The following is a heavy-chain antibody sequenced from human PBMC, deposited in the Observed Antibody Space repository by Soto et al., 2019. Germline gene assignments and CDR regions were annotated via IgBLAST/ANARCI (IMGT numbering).Heavy chain of an antibody. D-gene: IGHD3-9*01. CDR1: VFTFSSYA. CDR3: ARGGDILTGYYKAPFDY. Sequence: PGWSLRLSCAASVFTFSSYAMHWVRQAPGKGLEWVAVISYDGSNKYYADSVKGRFTISRDNSKNTLYLQMNSLRAEDTAVYYCARGGDILTGYYKAPFDYWGQGTLVTVSS. CDR2: ISYDGSNK. J-gene: IGHJ4*02. V-gene: IGHV3-30-3*01.